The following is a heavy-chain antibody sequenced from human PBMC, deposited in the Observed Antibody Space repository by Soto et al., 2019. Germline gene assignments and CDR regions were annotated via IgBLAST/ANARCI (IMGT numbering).Heavy chain of an antibody. CDR2: ISSSSTYI. D-gene: IGHD2-2*01. J-gene: IGHJ3*02. CDR3: ATDSRFCISTNSAHPALDI. Sequence: EVRLVESGGGLVKPGGSLRLSCAASGFTFSGYSLNWVRQTPGKGLEWVSSISSSSTYIYYADSVKGRFTISRDNAKNSFYLKMNCLRAEDPAVYFLATDSRFCISTNSAHPALDIWGQGTMVTFSS. CDR1: GFTFSGYS. V-gene: IGHV3-21*06.